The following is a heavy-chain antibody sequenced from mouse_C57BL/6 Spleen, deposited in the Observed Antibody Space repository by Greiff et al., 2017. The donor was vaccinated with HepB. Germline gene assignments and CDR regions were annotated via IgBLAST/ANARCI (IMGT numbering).Heavy chain of an antibody. CDR3: ARVRGHGYYDGWFAY. D-gene: IGHD2-3*01. Sequence: VKLVESGAELMKPGASVKLSCKATGYTFTGYWIEWVKQRPGHGLEWIGEILPGSGSTNYNEKFKGKATFTADTSSNTAYMQLSSLTTEDSAIYYCARVRGHGYYDGWFAYWGQGTLVTVSA. J-gene: IGHJ3*01. CDR2: ILPGSGST. V-gene: IGHV1-9*01. CDR1: GYTFTGYW.